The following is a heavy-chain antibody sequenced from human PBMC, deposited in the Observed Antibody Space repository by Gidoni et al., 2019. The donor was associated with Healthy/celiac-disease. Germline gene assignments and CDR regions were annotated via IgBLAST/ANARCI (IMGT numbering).Heavy chain of an antibody. J-gene: IGHJ4*02. Sequence: EVQLVQSGAEVKKPGESLKISCKGSGYSFTSYWIGWVRQMPGKGLDWMGIIYPGDSDTRYSPSFQGQVTISADKSISTAYLQWSSLKASDTAMYYCARLSDYYYSSGYYYDTGSVAGFDYWGQGTLVTVSS. D-gene: IGHD3-22*01. CDR3: ARLSDYYYSSGYYYDTGSVAGFDY. V-gene: IGHV5-51*01. CDR2: IYPGDSDT. CDR1: GYSFTSYW.